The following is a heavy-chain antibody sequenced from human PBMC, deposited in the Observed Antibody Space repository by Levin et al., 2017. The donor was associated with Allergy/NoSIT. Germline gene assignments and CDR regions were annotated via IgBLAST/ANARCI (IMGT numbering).Heavy chain of an antibody. Sequence: SLKISCAASGFTFDDYAMYWVRQAPGKGLEWVSGISWDSGSIGYADSVKGRFTISRDNAKNSLYLQMNSLKPEDTALYYCAKGVAGSVYPHFDYWGQGTLVTVSS. D-gene: IGHD6-19*01. CDR3: AKGVAGSVYPHFDY. V-gene: IGHV3-9*01. CDR2: ISWDSGSI. CDR1: GFTFDDYA. J-gene: IGHJ4*02.